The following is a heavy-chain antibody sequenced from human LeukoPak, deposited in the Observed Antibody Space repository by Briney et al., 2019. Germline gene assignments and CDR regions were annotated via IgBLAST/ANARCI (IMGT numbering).Heavy chain of an antibody. CDR1: GRSISTTNFY. J-gene: IGHJ5*02. Sequence: SETLSLTCTVSGRSISTTNFYWGWIRQPPGKGLEWIGSISYSGATYYNPSLKSRLTVSADTSKKEVSLRLNSVTAADTAVYYCASVPRYDFWAWGQGNLVIVSS. V-gene: IGHV4-39*01. CDR2: ISYSGAT. D-gene: IGHD3-3*01. CDR3: ASVPRYDFWA.